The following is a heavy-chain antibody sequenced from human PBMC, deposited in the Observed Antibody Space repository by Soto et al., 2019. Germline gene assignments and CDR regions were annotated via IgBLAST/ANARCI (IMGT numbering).Heavy chain of an antibody. V-gene: IGHV1-18*04. Sequence: QVQLVQSGGEVKKPGASAKVSCKASGNIFTSNGFSWVRQAPGQGLEWMGWISAYTGGANYPQKFQGGVTMTTDTSTSMAYMELRSLTSDDTAVYYCVRVPHNFNWAPYGLDVWGQGTTVTVS. D-gene: IGHD3-9*01. CDR3: VRVPHNFNWAPYGLDV. J-gene: IGHJ6*02. CDR2: ISAYTGGA. CDR1: GNIFTSNG.